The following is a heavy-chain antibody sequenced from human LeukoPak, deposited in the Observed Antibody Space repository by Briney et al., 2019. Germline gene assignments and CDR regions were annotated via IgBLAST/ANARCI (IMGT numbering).Heavy chain of an antibody. CDR1: GFTFSSYE. CDR3: ARDGTVVVPAAIIFDY. Sequence: PGGSLRLSCAASGFTFSSYEMNWVRQAPGKGLEWVSYIGSSGSTIYYADSVKGRITISRDNAKNSLYLQMNSLRAEDTAVYYCARDGTVVVPAAIIFDYWGQGTLVTVSS. J-gene: IGHJ4*02. V-gene: IGHV3-48*03. CDR2: IGSSGSTI. D-gene: IGHD2-2*01.